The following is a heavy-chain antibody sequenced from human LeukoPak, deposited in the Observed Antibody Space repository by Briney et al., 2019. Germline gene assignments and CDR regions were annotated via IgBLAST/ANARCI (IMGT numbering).Heavy chain of an antibody. V-gene: IGHV3-23*01. CDR2: ISGSGGST. CDR1: GFTFNSYD. J-gene: IGHJ4*02. Sequence: PGGSLRLFCAASGFTFNSYDMNWVRQAPGKGLEWVSAISGSGGSTYYADSVKGRFTIARDNSKNTLYLQMNSLRAEDTALYCCANRYCSGGICSYVDYWGEGTLLTVSS. CDR3: ANRYCSGGICSYVDY. D-gene: IGHD2-15*01.